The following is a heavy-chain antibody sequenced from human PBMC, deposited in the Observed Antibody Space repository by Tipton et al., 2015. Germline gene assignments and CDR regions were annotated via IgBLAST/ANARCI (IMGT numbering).Heavy chain of an antibody. Sequence: RSLRLSCAASGFGFGTYAMNWVRQTPGKGLHWVAVISYDGSNKYFADSVKGRFTISRDNSKKTLYLQMSSLRTEDTAVYYCSRGGQWLVWSAFDICGQWTMVTVSS. CDR3: SRGGQWLVWSAFDI. D-gene: IGHD6-19*01. J-gene: IGHJ3*02. CDR1: GFGFGTYA. V-gene: IGHV3-30*03. CDR2: ISYDGSNK.